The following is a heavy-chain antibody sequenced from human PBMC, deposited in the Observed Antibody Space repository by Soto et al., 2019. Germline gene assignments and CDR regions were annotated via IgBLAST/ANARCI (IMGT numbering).Heavy chain of an antibody. J-gene: IGHJ5*02. V-gene: IGHV3-7*01. CDR1: GFTFSSYW. Sequence: GGSLRLSCAASGFTFSSYWMSWVRQAPGKEMEWVANIKQDGSEKYYVVSVKGRFTISRDNAKNSLYLQMNSLRAEDTAVYYCSRDEGYCSGGSCYRFGWFDPWGQGTLVTVSS. D-gene: IGHD2-15*01. CDR2: IKQDGSEK. CDR3: SRDEGYCSGGSCYRFGWFDP.